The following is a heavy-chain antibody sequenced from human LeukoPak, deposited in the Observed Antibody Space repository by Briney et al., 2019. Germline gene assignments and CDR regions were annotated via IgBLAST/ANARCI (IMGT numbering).Heavy chain of an antibody. D-gene: IGHD5-18*01. CDR1: GYTFTSYS. Sequence: ASVKVSCKASGYTFTSYSISWVRQAPGQGLEWMGWISAYSGGTSYAQKFQGRVTMTRDTSISTAYMELSRLRSDDTAVYYCAKSGYSYGYFQWGQGTLVTVSS. J-gene: IGHJ4*02. CDR2: ISAYSGGT. CDR3: AKSGYSYGYFQ. V-gene: IGHV1-2*02.